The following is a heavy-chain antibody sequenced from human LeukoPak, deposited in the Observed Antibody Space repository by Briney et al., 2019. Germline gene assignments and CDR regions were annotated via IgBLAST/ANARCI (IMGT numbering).Heavy chain of an antibody. D-gene: IGHD3-22*01. CDR2: ISSSSSYI. Sequence: GGSLRLSCAASGFTFSSYSMNWVRQAPGKGLEWVSSISSSSSYIYYADSVKGRFTISRDNAKNSLYLQMNSLRAEGTAVYYCARIHYYDSSEGGYWGQGTLVTVSS. V-gene: IGHV3-21*01. CDR1: GFTFSSYS. CDR3: ARIHYYDSSEGGY. J-gene: IGHJ4*02.